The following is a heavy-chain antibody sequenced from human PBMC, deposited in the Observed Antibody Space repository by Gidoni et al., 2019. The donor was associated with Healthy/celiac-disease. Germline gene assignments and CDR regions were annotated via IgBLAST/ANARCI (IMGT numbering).Heavy chain of an antibody. CDR1: GGSFSGYY. V-gene: IGHV4-34*01. D-gene: IGHD3-3*01. J-gene: IGHJ5*02. CDR3: ARTYYDFWSGYYGKDWFDP. CDR2: INHSGST. Sequence: QVQLQQWGAGLLKPSETLSLTCAVYGGSFSGYYWSWIRQPPGKGLEWIGEINHSGSTNYNPSLKSRVTISVDTSKNQFSLKLSSVTAADTAVYYCARTYYDFWSGYYGKDWFDPWGQGTLVTVSS.